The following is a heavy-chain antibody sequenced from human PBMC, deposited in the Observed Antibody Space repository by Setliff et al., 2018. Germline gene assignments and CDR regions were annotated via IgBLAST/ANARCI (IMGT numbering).Heavy chain of an antibody. Sequence: SVKVSCKASGFTFTSSAMQWVRQARGQRLEWIGWIVVGSGNTNYAQKFQERVTITRDMSTSAAYMELSSLRSEDTAVYYCAADTSYDSSGSSYYYYMDVWGKGTTVTVSS. J-gene: IGHJ6*03. V-gene: IGHV1-58*02. CDR2: IVVGSGNT. CDR3: AADTSYDSSGSSYYYYMDV. CDR1: GFTFTSSA. D-gene: IGHD3-22*01.